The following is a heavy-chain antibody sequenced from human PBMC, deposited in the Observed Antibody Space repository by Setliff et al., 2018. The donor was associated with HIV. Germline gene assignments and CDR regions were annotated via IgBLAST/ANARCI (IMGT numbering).Heavy chain of an antibody. Sequence: GASVKVSCKASGYAFASYGLNWVRQAPGQGLEWMGWINTHSGNPTYAQAFTGRFVFSLDTSVSTAYLQISSLRAEDTAVYYCARNYYDVWSLSFGGWFDPWGQGTLVTVSS. V-gene: IGHV7-4-1*02. CDR2: INTHSGNP. J-gene: IGHJ5*02. D-gene: IGHD3-3*01. CDR3: ARNYYDVWSLSFGGWFDP. CDR1: GYAFASYG.